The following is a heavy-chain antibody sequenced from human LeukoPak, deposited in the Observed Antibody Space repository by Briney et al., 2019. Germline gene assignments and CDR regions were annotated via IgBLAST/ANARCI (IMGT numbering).Heavy chain of an antibody. V-gene: IGHV3-21*01. Sequence: GGSLRLSCAVSGFTFKSTFMNWVRQAPGKGLEWVSSISSSGSYIHYADSVKGRFTVSRDNDNDTLYLHMTGLRAEDTAPYYCTRDYGARDDWGQGTLVTVSS. D-gene: IGHD4-17*01. CDR2: ISSSGSYI. J-gene: IGHJ4*02. CDR3: TRDYGARDD. CDR1: GFTFKSTF.